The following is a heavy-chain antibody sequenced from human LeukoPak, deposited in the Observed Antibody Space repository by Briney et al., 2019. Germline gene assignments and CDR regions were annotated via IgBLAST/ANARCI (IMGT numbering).Heavy chain of an antibody. CDR2: INHSGST. CDR1: GGSFSGYY. D-gene: IGHD2-2*01. CDR3: ARDAGHQVSRRNYYAMDV. V-gene: IGHV4-34*01. J-gene: IGHJ6*02. Sequence: PSETLSLTCAVYGGSFSGYYWSWIRQPPGKGLEWIGEINHSGSTNYNPSLKTRVTISVDTSKNQFSLKLSSVTAADTAVYYCARDAGHQVSRRNYYAMDVWGQGTTVTVSS.